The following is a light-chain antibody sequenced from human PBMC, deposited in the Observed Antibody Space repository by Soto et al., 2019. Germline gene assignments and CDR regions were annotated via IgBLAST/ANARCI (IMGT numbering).Light chain of an antibody. CDR1: QSISSW. CDR2: DAS. Sequence: DIQMTQSPSTLSASVGDRVTITCRASQSISSWLAWYQQKPGKAPKVLIYDASSLESGVPSRFSGSGSGTEFTVTISSLQPDDFATYYCHQYNSLYTFGQGTKLEIK. V-gene: IGKV1-5*01. J-gene: IGKJ2*01. CDR3: HQYNSLYT.